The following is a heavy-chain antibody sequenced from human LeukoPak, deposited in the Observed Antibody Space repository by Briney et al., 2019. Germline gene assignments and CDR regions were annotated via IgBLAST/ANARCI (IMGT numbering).Heavy chain of an antibody. V-gene: IGHV4-59*08. J-gene: IGHJ4*02. CDR2: IYYSGST. CDR1: GGSISSYY. D-gene: IGHD3-22*01. CDR3: ARHYDSSGYWYYFDY. Sequence: SETLSLTCTVSGGSISSYYWGWIRQPPGKGLEWIGYIYYSGSTNYNPSLKSRVTISVDTSKNQFSLKLSSVTAADTAVYYCARHYDSSGYWYYFDYWGQGTLVTVSS.